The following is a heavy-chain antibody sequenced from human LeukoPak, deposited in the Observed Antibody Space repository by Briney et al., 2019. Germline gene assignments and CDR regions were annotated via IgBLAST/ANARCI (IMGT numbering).Heavy chain of an antibody. CDR3: ARDFNYYGSGTTWDV. V-gene: IGHV3-30*02. J-gene: IGHJ6*04. CDR2: IRYDGSNK. D-gene: IGHD3-10*01. Sequence: GGSLRLSCAASGFTFSSYGMHWVRQAPGKGLEWVAFIRYDGSNKYYADSVKGRFTISRDNAKNSLYLQMNSLRAEDTAVYYCARDFNYYGSGTTWDVWGKGTTVTVSS. CDR1: GFTFSSYG.